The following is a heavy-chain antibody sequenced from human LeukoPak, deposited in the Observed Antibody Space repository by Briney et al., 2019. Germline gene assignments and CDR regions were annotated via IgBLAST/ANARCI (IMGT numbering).Heavy chain of an antibody. Sequence: GGSLRLSCAASGFTFSSYSMNWVRQAPGKGLEWVSSISSSSSYIYYADSVKGRFTISRDNAKNSLYLQVNSLRAEDTAVYHCAKDLMYSTRWYLGDYYYYGMDVWGQGTTVTVSS. CDR3: AKDLMYSTRWYLGDYYYYGMDV. V-gene: IGHV3-21*01. J-gene: IGHJ6*02. CDR2: ISSSSSYI. CDR1: GFTFSSYS. D-gene: IGHD6-13*01.